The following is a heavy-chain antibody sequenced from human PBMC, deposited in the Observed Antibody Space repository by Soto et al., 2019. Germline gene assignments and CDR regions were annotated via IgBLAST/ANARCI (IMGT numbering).Heavy chain of an antibody. Sequence: ASVKVSCKVSGYTLTELSMHWVRQAPGKGLEWMGGFDPEDGETIYAQKFQGRVTMTEDTSTDTAYMELSSLRSEDTAVYYCASSWYGERRIDYWGQGTLVTVSS. V-gene: IGHV1-24*01. CDR3: ASSWYGERRIDY. CDR1: GYTLTELS. J-gene: IGHJ4*02. CDR2: FDPEDGET. D-gene: IGHD6-13*01.